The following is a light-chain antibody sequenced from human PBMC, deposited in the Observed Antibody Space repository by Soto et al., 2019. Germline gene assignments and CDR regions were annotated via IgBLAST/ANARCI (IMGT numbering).Light chain of an antibody. J-gene: IGKJ4*02. CDR2: KAS. Sequence: DIQMTQSHSTLSASVGDRVTITCRASQSINNLLAWYQQKPGKAPKLLIYKASNLESGVPSRFSGNGSGTEFTLTISSLQPDDFATYYCQQYTSYSPFGGGTKVEIK. CDR1: QSINNL. CDR3: QQYTSYSP. V-gene: IGKV1-5*03.